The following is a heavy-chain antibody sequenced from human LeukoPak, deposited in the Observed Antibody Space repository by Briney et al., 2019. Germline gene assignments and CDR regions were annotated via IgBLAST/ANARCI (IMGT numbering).Heavy chain of an antibody. Sequence: GGSLRLSCAASGFTFSSPWMHWVRQAPGKGLVWVSRITRDGSSTTYADSVKGRFTTSRDNAKNTLYLQMDSLRDDDTAVYYCAREDPGVAASYYYDSSGYKGNWFDPWGQGTLVTVSS. CDR1: GFTFSSPW. V-gene: IGHV3-74*01. D-gene: IGHD3-22*01. CDR2: ITRDGSST. J-gene: IGHJ5*02. CDR3: AREDPGVAASYYYDSSGYKGNWFDP.